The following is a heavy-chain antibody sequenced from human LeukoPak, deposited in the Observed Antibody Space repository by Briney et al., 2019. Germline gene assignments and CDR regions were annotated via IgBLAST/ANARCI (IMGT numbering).Heavy chain of an antibody. D-gene: IGHD4-17*01. CDR2: IYYSGST. Sequence: PSETLSLTCTVSGGSISSYYWRWIRQPPGKGLEGIGYIYYSGSTNYNPSLKSRVTISIDTSKNQFSLKLSSVTAADTAVYYCARGTTVTTVDYWGQGTLVTVSS. J-gene: IGHJ4*02. CDR3: ARGTTVTTVDY. CDR1: GGSISSYY. V-gene: IGHV4-59*13.